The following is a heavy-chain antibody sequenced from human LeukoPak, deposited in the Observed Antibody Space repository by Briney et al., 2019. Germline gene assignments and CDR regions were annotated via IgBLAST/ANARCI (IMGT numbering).Heavy chain of an antibody. D-gene: IGHD3-22*01. CDR1: GGSISGYY. CDR2: IAHNGPP. CDR3: ASPLRGYYGPTKGV. Sequence: PSETLSLTCTVPGGSISGYYWSWIRRAPGKRLEWIGGIAHNGPPEHNPPLNPSFESRVTLSLDAPKHQFSMNLTSVTAADTATYYCASPLRGYYGPTKGVWGQGIMV. V-gene: IGHV4-34*01. J-gene: IGHJ4*02.